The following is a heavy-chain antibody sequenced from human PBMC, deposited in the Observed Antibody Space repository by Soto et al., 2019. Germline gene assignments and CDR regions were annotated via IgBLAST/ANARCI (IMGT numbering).Heavy chain of an antibody. CDR1: GYTFTHYA. CDR2: INGANGDT. Sequence: VQLVQSGAEVKKPGASVKVSCKASGYTFTHYAMHWVRQAPGQRPEWMGWINGANGDTKYSQKFQGRLTITRNTSATAAYMELSSLRCEDTAIYYCARDPFYDYWSGSNGVDPWGQGTLITVSS. D-gene: IGHD3-3*01. V-gene: IGHV1-3*01. J-gene: IGHJ5*02. CDR3: ARDPFYDYWSGSNGVDP.